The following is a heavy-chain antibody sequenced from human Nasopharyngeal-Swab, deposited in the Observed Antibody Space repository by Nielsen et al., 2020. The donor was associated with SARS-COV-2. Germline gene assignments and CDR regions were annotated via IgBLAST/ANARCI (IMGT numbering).Heavy chain of an antibody. CDR2: IGTAGDT. Sequence: GESLKISCAASGFSFSSYDLYLVRQATGKGLEWVSAIGTAGDTYYPGSVKGRFTISREDTKKSLYLQMNSLRAGDTAVYYCARARGITGTTFLDYWGQGTLVTVSS. V-gene: IGHV3-13*01. CDR3: ARARGITGTTFLDY. J-gene: IGHJ4*02. D-gene: IGHD1-7*01. CDR1: GFSFSSYD.